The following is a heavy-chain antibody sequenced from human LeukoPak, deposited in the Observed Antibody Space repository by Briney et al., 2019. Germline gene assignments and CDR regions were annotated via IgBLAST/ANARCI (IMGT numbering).Heavy chain of an antibody. D-gene: IGHD2-21*02. CDR2: ISIYTGNT. CDR1: GYTFNSYG. CDR3: ARVRGTALTAYPGYFDY. V-gene: IGHV1-18*04. J-gene: IGHJ4*02. Sequence: ASVKVSCKASGYTFNSYGISWVRQAPGQGLEWMGWISIYTGNTKYGEKFQGRATMTRDTSTSTAYLEVRGLSSDDTAVYYCARVRGTALTAYPGYFDYWGQGTLVTVSS.